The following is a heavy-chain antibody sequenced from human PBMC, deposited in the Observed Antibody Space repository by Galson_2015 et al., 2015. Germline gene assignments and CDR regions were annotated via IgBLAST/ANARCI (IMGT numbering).Heavy chain of an antibody. CDR3: ARDANRGGEFDY. CDR2: IRYDGSQT. J-gene: IGHJ4*02. D-gene: IGHD1-14*01. CDR1: GFIFRNYW. Sequence: SLRLSCAASGFIFRNYWMVWVRQTPEKGLEWVAKIRYDGSQTFYVDSVKGRFTISRDNAENSLYLQMNSLRADDTAVYYCARDANRGGEFDYWGQGAVVTVSS. V-gene: IGHV3-7*03.